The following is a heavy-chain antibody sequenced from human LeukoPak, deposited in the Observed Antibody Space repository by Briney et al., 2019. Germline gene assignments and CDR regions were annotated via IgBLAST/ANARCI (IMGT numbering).Heavy chain of an antibody. V-gene: IGHV4-38-2*02. CDR2: IYHSGST. Sequence: SETLSLTCTVSGYSINSDYYWGWIRQPPGKGLEWIGTIYHSGSTYYNPSLKSRVTISVDTSKNQFSLKLSSVTAADTAVYYCARALSWELLAWFDPWGQGTLVTVSS. CDR1: GYSINSDYY. J-gene: IGHJ5*02. CDR3: ARALSWELLAWFDP. D-gene: IGHD1-26*01.